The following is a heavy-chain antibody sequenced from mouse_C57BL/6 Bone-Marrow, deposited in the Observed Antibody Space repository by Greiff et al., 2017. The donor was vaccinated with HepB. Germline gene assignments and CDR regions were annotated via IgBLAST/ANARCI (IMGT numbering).Heavy chain of an antibody. V-gene: IGHV1-50*01. CDR1: GYTFTSYW. J-gene: IGHJ2*01. CDR3: ARGTTVVAIDY. Sequence: QVQLQQPGAELVKPGASVKLSCKASGYTFTSYWMQWVKQRPGPGLEWIGEIDPSDSYTNYNQKFKGKATLTVDTSSSTAYMQLSSLTSEDSAVYYCARGTTVVAIDYWGQGTTLTVSA. D-gene: IGHD1-1*01. CDR2: IDPSDSYT.